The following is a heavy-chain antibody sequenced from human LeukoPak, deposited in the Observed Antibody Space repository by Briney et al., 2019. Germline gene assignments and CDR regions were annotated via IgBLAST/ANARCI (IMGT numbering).Heavy chain of an antibody. CDR3: ARPGRVDFDY. Sequence: PSETLSLTCTVSGGSISTYFWSWIRQPPGKGLEWIGYVYYSGSTNYNPSLKSRVTISVETSKNQFSLKLSSASAADTAVYYCARPGRVDFDYWGQGTLVTVSS. CDR1: GGSISTYF. J-gene: IGHJ4*02. V-gene: IGHV4-59*01. CDR2: VYYSGST.